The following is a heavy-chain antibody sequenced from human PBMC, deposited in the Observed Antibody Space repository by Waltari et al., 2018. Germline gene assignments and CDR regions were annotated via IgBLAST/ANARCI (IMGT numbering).Heavy chain of an antibody. J-gene: IGHJ6*02. V-gene: IGHV3-23*01. CDR2: ISGSGGST. D-gene: IGHD6-19*01. CDR1: GLTLSSYA. CDR3: AKDGGYSSGWYFYYYGMDV. Sequence: EVQLLESGGGLVQPGGSLRLSCASSGLTLSSYAMSWVRQAPGKGREWVSAISGSGGSTYYADSVKGLFTISRDNSKNTLYLQMNSLRAEDTAVYYCAKDGGYSSGWYFYYYGMDVWGQGTTVTVSS.